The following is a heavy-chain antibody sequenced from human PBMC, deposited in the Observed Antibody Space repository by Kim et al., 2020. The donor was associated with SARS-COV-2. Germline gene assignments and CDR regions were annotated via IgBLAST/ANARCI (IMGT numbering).Heavy chain of an antibody. V-gene: IGHV3-73*01. CDR2: IRSKANSYAT. Sequence: GGSLRLSCAASGFTFSDSAMPWVRQASWKGLEWVGRIRSKANSYATSYAASVKGRFTISRDDSKNTAYLQMNSLKAEDTAVYYCSRHLNADSSYYYYGVDVWGQGTTVTVSS. D-gene: IGHD4-17*01. CDR1: GFTFSDSA. J-gene: IGHJ6*02. CDR3: SRHLNADSSYYYYGVDV.